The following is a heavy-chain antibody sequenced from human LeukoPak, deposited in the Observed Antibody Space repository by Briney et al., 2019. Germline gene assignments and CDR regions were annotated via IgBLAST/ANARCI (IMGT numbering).Heavy chain of an antibody. V-gene: IGHV1-18*01. CDR3: ARTPSYYYDSSGYYVDY. Sequence: ASVKVSCKASGYTFTSYGISWVRQAPGQGLEWMGWISAYNGNTNYAQKLQGRVTMTTDTSTSIAYMELRSLRSDDTAVHYCARTPSYYYDSSGYYVDYWGQGTLVTVSS. D-gene: IGHD3-22*01. CDR1: GYTFTSYG. J-gene: IGHJ4*02. CDR2: ISAYNGNT.